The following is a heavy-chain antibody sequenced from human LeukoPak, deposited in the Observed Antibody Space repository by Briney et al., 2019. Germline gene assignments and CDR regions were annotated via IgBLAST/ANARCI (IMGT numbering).Heavy chain of an antibody. D-gene: IGHD3-9*01. V-gene: IGHV3-23*01. CDR1: GFTFSSYA. Sequence: GGSLRLSCAASGFTFSSYAMSWVRQAPGRGLEWVSAISGSGGSTYYADSVKGRFTISRDNSKNTLYLQMNSLRAEDTAVYYCAKNPHDWLLQNIDYWGQGTLVTVSS. CDR2: ISGSGGST. J-gene: IGHJ4*02. CDR3: AKNPHDWLLQNIDY.